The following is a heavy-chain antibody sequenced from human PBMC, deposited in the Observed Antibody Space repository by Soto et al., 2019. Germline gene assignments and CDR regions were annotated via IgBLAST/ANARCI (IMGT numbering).Heavy chain of an antibody. CDR3: AIYGSGSYYNAINWFDP. CDR1: GGTFSSYT. D-gene: IGHD3-10*01. V-gene: IGHV1-69*02. CDR2: IIPILGIA. J-gene: IGHJ5*02. Sequence: ASVKVSCKASGGTFSSYTISWVRQAPGQGLEWMGRIIPILGIANYAQKFQGRVTITADKSTSTAYMELSSLRSEDTAVYYCAIYGSGSYYNAINWFDPWGQGTLVTVSS.